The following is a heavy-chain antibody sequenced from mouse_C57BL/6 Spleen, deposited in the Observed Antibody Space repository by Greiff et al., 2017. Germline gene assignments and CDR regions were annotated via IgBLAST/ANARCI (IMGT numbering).Heavy chain of an antibody. CDR3: ARGTTVVAGPYSIDH. Sequence: QVQLQQSGAELARPGASVKLSCKASGYTFTSYGISWVKQRTGQGLEWIGEIYPRSGNTYYNEKFKGKATLTADKSSSTAYMELRSLTSEYSAVYFCARGTTVVAGPYSIDHWGQGTSVTVAS. CDR2: IYPRSGNT. D-gene: IGHD1-1*01. CDR1: GYTFTSYG. J-gene: IGHJ4*01. V-gene: IGHV1-81*01.